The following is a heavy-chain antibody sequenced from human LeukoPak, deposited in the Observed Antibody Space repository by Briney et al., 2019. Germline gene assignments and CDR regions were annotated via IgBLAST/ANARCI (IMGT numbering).Heavy chain of an antibody. D-gene: IGHD2-2*01. J-gene: IGHJ5*02. CDR3: ARDGCTSTTCSTLGGFSS. V-gene: IGHV3-43*02. Sequence: GGSLRLSCAASGLNLDAYAMHWVRQAPGKGLEWVSLISGDGTITYYADSVKGRFTISGDNAKNSLNLQMNSLRAEDTAVYYCARDGCTSTTCSTLGGFSSWGQGTLVTVSS. CDR1: GLNLDAYA. CDR2: ISGDGTIT.